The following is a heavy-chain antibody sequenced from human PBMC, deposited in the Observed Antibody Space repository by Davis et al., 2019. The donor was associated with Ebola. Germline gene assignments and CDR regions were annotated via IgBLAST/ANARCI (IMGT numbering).Heavy chain of an antibody. V-gene: IGHV4-39*07. CDR1: GGSITSRSYY. J-gene: IGHJ6*04. CDR2: LYYDGST. CDR3: ARESARDPGGMYYCGLDV. Sequence: SETLSLTCTVSGGSITSRSYYLGWIRQPPGKGLEWIGYLYYDGSTSYNSSFMSRVTITIDTSKNQFSLKLRSVTAADTAVYYCARESARDPGGMYYCGLDVWGEGTSVTVTS. D-gene: IGHD3-16*01.